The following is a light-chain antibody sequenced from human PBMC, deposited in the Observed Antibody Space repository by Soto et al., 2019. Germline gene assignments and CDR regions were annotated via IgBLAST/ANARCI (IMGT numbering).Light chain of an antibody. V-gene: IGKV3-20*01. Sequence: DIVVTQSPGTLSLSPGESATLSCRASQTVSSSSLAWYQQKPGQAPRIVIFGESTRAAGFPARLSGSGSGTDLNLTISRLQSEDFGVYFCQQDDNWPLTCGGGTKVDIK. CDR3: QQDDNWPLT. J-gene: IGKJ4*01. CDR2: GES. CDR1: QTVSSSS.